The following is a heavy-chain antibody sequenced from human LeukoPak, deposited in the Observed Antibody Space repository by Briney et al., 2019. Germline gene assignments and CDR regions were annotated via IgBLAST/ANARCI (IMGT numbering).Heavy chain of an antibody. CDR3: ARAQQWLGGWFDP. V-gene: IGHV1-2*02. CDR2: INPNSGGT. J-gene: IGHJ5*02. D-gene: IGHD6-19*01. CDR1: GYTFTGYY. Sequence: APVKVSCKASGYTFTGYYMHWVRQAPGQGLEWMGWINPNSGGTNYAQKFQGRVTMTRDTSISTAYMELSRLRSDDTAVYYCARAQQWLGGWFDPWGQGTGVTVSS.